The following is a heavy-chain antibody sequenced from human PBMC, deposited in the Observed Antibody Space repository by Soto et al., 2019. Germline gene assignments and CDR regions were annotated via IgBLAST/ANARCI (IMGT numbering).Heavy chain of an antibody. J-gene: IGHJ5*02. CDR1: GFTFSGSA. D-gene: IGHD3-16*02. V-gene: IGHV3-73*01. Sequence: GGSLRLSCAASGFTFSGSAMHWVRQASGKGLEWVGRIRSKGNNYATDYAASVKGRFTISRDESKNTAYLQMNSLRAEDTAVYYCARDQVITVGGVIVAFDPWGQGTLVTVSS. CDR2: IRSKGNNYAT. CDR3: ARDQVITVGGVIVAFDP.